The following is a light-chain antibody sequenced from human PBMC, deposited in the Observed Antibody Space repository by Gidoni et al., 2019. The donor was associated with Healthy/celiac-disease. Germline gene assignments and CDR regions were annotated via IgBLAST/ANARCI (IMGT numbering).Light chain of an antibody. Sequence: SSELTQDPAVSVALGQTVRITCQSDSLRSYYASWYQQKPGQAPVLVIYGKNNRPSGIPDRFSGSSSGNTASLTITGAQAEDEADYYCNSRDSSGNHPVFGGGTKLTVL. CDR1: SLRSYY. V-gene: IGLV3-19*01. CDR2: GKN. CDR3: NSRDSSGNHPV. J-gene: IGLJ3*02.